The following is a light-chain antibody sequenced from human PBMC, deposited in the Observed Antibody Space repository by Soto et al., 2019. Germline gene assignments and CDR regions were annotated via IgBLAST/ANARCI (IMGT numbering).Light chain of an antibody. CDR1: SSDVGGYNS. Sequence: QSVLTQPPSASGSPGQSVTISCTGTSSDVGGYNSVSWYQQHPGKAPKLMIYEVSKRPSGVPDRFSGSKSGNTASLTVSGLQAEDEADYYCSSYAGSTSYVFGSGTKLTVL. V-gene: IGLV2-8*01. J-gene: IGLJ1*01. CDR2: EVS. CDR3: SSYAGSTSYV.